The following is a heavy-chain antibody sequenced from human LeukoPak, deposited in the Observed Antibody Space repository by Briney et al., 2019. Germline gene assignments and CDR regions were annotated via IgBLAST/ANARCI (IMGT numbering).Heavy chain of an antibody. J-gene: IGHJ5*02. CDR2: IYTSGST. CDR1: GGSISSYY. Sequence: SETLSLTCTVSGGSISSYYWSWIRQPAGKGLEWIGRIYTSGSTNYNPSLKSRVTMSVDTSKNQFSLKLSSVTAADTAVYYCATKVSHYYGSGSYPNWFDPWGQGTLVTVSS. D-gene: IGHD3-10*01. CDR3: ATKVSHYYGSGSYPNWFDP. V-gene: IGHV4-4*07.